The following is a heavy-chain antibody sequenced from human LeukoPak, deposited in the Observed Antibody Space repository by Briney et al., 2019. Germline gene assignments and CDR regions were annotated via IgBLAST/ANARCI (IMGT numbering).Heavy chain of an antibody. CDR1: GYTFTSYD. CDR3: ARGPRSPAAIANWFDP. CDR2: MNPNSGNT. D-gene: IGHD2-2*01. J-gene: IGHJ5*02. Sequence: ASVKVSCKASGYTFTSYDINWVRQATGQGLEWMGWMNPNSGNTGYAQKCQGRVTITRNTSISTAYMELSSLRSEDTAVYYCARGPRSPAAIANWFDPWGQGTLVTVSS. V-gene: IGHV1-8*03.